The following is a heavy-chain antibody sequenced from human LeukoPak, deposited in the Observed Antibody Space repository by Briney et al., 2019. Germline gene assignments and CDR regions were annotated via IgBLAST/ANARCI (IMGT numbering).Heavy chain of an antibody. V-gene: IGHV3-43*02. Sequence: AGGSLRLSCAAPGXMFHDYAVHWVRQAPGKGLEWVCLISGDGGSTFYADSVKGRFTISRDNSKNSLYLQMNSLRSDDTVLYYCARESESSGWYDYWGQGTLVTVSS. CDR2: ISGDGGST. D-gene: IGHD6-19*01. CDR3: ARESESSGWYDY. CDR1: GXMFHDYA. J-gene: IGHJ4*02.